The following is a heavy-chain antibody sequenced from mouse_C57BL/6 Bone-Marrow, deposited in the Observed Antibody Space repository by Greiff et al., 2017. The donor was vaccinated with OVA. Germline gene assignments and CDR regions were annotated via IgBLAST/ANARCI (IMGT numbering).Heavy chain of an antibody. CDR2: INPGSGGT. Sequence: VQLQQSGAELVRPGTSVKVSCKASGYAFTNYLIEWVKQRPGQGLEWIGVINPGSGGTNYNEKFKGKATLTADKSSSTAYMQLSSLTSEDSAVYFCARRDYGSSYRWYFDVWGKGTTVTVSS. D-gene: IGHD1-1*01. J-gene: IGHJ1*03. CDR3: ARRDYGSSYRWYFDV. V-gene: IGHV1-54*01. CDR1: GYAFTNYL.